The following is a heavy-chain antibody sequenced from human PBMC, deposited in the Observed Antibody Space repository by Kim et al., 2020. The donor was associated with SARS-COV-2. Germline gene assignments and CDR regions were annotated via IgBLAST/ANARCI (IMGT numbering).Heavy chain of an antibody. CDR1: GFTFSSYG. J-gene: IGHJ4*02. V-gene: IGHV3-30*18. Sequence: GGSLRLSCAASGFTFSSYGMHWVRQAPGKGLEWVAVISYDGSNKYYADSVKGRFTISRDNSKNTLYLQMNSLRAEDTAVYYCAKGGRTTVTTFVDYWGQGTLVTVSS. CDR3: AKGGRTTVTTFVDY. CDR2: ISYDGSNK. D-gene: IGHD4-17*01.